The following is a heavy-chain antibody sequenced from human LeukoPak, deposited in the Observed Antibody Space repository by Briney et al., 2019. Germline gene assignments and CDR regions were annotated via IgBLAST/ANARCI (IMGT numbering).Heavy chain of an antibody. D-gene: IGHD2-15*01. CDR2: INAGNGNT. CDR1: GFTFTSYA. CDR3: ARVRGYCSGGSCYFDY. Sequence: ASVKVSCKASGFTFTSYAMHWVRQAPGQRLEWMGWINAGNGNTKYSQEFQGRVTITRDTSASTAYMELSSLRSEDMAVYYCARVRGYCSGGSCYFDYWGQGTLVTVSS. V-gene: IGHV1-3*03. J-gene: IGHJ4*02.